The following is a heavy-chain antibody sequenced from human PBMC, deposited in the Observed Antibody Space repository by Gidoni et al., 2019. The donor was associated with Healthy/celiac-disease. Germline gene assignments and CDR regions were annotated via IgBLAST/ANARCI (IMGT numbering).Heavy chain of an antibody. D-gene: IGHD3-22*01. CDR1: GGPISSYY. J-gene: IGHJ4*02. CDR2: IYYSGST. CDR3: ARQQFSYDSSGQYGTYYFDY. Sequence: QVQLQESGPGLVKPSETLSLTCTVSGGPISSYYWRWIRQPPGKGLEWIGYIYYSGSTNYNPSLKSRVTISVDTSKNQFSLKLSSVTAADTAVYYCARQQFSYDSSGQYGTYYFDYWGQGTLVTVSS. V-gene: IGHV4-59*08.